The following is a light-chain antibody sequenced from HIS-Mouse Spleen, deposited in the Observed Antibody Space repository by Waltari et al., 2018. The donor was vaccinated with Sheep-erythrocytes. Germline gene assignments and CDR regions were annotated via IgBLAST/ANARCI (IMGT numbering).Light chain of an antibody. CDR2: QDS. CDR1: KLGDKY. J-gene: IGLJ2*01. V-gene: IGLV3-1*01. Sequence: SYELTQPPSVSVSPGQTASITCSGDKLGDKYACWYQQKPGQSPVLVIYQDSNRPSGIPGRFSGSNSGNTATLTISGTQAMDEADYYCQAWDSSTEVFGGGTKLTVL. CDR3: QAWDSSTEV.